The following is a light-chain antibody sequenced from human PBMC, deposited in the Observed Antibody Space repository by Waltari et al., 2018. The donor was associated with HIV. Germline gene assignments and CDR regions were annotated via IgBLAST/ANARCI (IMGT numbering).Light chain of an antibody. CDR3: MQSIELPLT. J-gene: IGKJ4*01. CDR2: EVS. V-gene: IGKV2D-29*01. Sequence: IVLTQTPLSLPVTPGQPASISCKSSQSLLHSDGKTYLYWYLQRPGQPPQLLISEVSNRFYGVPDRFSGGGSGTDFSLKISRVEADDIGVYYCMQSIELPLTFGGGTKVEIK. CDR1: QSLLHSDGKTY.